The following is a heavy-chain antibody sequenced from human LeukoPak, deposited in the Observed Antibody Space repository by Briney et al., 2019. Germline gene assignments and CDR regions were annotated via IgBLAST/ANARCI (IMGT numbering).Heavy chain of an antibody. V-gene: IGHV1-2*02. Sequence: ASVKVSCKASGYTFTGYYMHWVRQAPGQGLEWMGWINPNSGGTNYAQKFQGRVTMTRDTSISTAYMELSRLRSDDTAVYYCARDQSKGLRFLEWLSTSDYWGQGTLVTVSS. CDR1: GYTFTGYY. CDR3: ARDQSKGLRFLEWLSTSDY. D-gene: IGHD3-3*01. J-gene: IGHJ4*02. CDR2: INPNSGGT.